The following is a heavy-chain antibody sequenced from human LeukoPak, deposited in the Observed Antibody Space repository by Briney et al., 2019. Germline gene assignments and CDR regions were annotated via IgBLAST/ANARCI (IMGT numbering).Heavy chain of an antibody. CDR1: GFTFSTYW. D-gene: IGHD3-9*01. V-gene: IGHV3-21*01. CDR2: ISSSSSYI. CDR3: ARDALPYYDILTGYSADSPYYYYYGMDV. J-gene: IGHJ6*02. Sequence: PGGSLRLSCAASGFTFSTYWMSWVRQAPGKGLEWVSSISSSSSYIYYADSVKGRFTISRDNAKNSLYLQMNSLRAEDTAVYYCARDALPYYDILTGYSADSPYYYYYGMDVWGQGTTVTVSS.